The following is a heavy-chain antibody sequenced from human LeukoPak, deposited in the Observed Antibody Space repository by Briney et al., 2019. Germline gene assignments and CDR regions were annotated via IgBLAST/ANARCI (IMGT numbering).Heavy chain of an antibody. Sequence: GGSLRLSCAAPELTSRGNKLSRVGQAQGRGLEWVSLIYSGGSSYYADSVKGRFTISRDNSKNTLYLQMNSLRAEDTAVYRCASPAQQWRWYYFDYWGQGTLVTVSS. V-gene: IGHV3-66*01. CDR3: ASPAQQWRWYYFDY. D-gene: IGHD6-19*01. J-gene: IGHJ4*02. CDR2: IYSGGSS. CDR1: ELTSRGNK.